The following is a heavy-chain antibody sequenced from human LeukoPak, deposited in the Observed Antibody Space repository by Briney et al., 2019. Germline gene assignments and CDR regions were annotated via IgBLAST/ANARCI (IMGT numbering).Heavy chain of an antibody. V-gene: IGHV4-59*08. CDR2: LYQSGST. CDR3: ARVLWGATRAFDI. Sequence: SETLSLTCTVSGGSISSYYWSWIRQPPGKGLEWIGSLYQSGSTYYNPSLKSRGTISVDTSKKQFSLKLSSLTASDTAVYYCARVLWGATRAFDIWGQGTMVTVSS. CDR1: GGSISSYY. D-gene: IGHD1-26*01. J-gene: IGHJ3*02.